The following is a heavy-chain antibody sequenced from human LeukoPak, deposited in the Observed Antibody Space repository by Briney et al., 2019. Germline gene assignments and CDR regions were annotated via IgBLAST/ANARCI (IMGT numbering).Heavy chain of an antibody. CDR2: IYYSGST. J-gene: IGHJ4*02. CDR3: ARDPGPYSGSYHSYFDY. CDR1: GDSISGSRYY. Sequence: SETLSLTCTVSGDSISGSRYYWAWIRQPPGKGLEWIGSIYYSGSTYYSPSLKTRVTISVDTSKNQFSLKLSSVTAADTAVYYCARDPGPYSGSYHSYFDYWGQGTLVTVSS. D-gene: IGHD1-26*01. V-gene: IGHV4-39*07.